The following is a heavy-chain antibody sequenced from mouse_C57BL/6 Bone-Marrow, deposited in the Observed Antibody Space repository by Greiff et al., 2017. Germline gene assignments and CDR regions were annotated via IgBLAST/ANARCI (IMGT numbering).Heavy chain of an antibody. CDR3: ARGWYWYFDV. CDR2: IWSGGST. V-gene: IGHV2-2*01. Sequence: QVQLKESGPGLVQPSQSQSITCTVSGFSLTSYGVHWVRQSPGKGLEWLGVIWSGGSTDYNAAFISRLSISKDNSKSQVFFKMNSLQADDTAIYYCARGWYWYFDVWGTGTTVTVSS. J-gene: IGHJ1*03. CDR1: GFSLTSYG. D-gene: IGHD3-3*01.